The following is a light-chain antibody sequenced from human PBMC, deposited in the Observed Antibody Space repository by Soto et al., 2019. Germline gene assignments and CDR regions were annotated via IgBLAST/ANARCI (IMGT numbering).Light chain of an antibody. J-gene: IGKJ1*01. CDR3: QQYYSYPPT. V-gene: IGKV1-8*01. Sequence: AIRMTQSPSSLSASTGDRVTITCRASQGIISDLAWYQQKPGKAPKLLIYAASTLQSGVPSRFSRSGSGTHFTLTISRLESEDFPSYYCQQYYSYPPTFGKGTKVDIK. CDR2: AAS. CDR1: QGIISD.